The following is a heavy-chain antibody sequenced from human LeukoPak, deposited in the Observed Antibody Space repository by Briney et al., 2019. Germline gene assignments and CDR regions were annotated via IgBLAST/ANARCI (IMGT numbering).Heavy chain of an antibody. CDR3: AKWGPPYYDSSGYAPYFDY. J-gene: IGHJ4*02. V-gene: IGHV3-23*01. CDR2: ISGSGGST. CDR1: GFTFSSYA. Sequence: GGSLRLSCAASGFTFSSYAMSWVRQAPGKGLEWVSAISGSGGSTYYADSVKGRFTISRDNSKNTLYLQMNSLRAEDTAVYYCAKWGPPYYDSSGYAPYFDYWGRGTLVTVSS. D-gene: IGHD3-22*01.